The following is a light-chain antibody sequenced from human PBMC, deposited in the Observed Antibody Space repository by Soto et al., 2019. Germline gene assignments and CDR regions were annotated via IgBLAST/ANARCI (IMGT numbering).Light chain of an antibody. CDR2: QAS. CDR1: QSFXSS. CDR3: HQCGRAPRT. J-gene: IGKJ1*01. Sequence: IVLTQSPATLSLSPGERATLPCRASQSFXSSFGWYQQKPGQAPRVLXDQASIRAAGSPARLSGSGSATDFTPPISSLQPDDFACYYFHQCGRAPRTFGQGTKVDIK. V-gene: IGKV3-11*01.